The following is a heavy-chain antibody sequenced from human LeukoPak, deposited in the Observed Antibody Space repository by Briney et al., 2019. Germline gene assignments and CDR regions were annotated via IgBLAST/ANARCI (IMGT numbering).Heavy chain of an antibody. J-gene: IGHJ4*02. Sequence: SETLSLTCTVSGGSISSGGYYWSWIRQHRGKGLEWIGYIYYSGSTYYNPSLKSRVTISVDTSKNQFSLKLSSVTAADTAVYYCARDAYSSSSLDYWGQGTLVTVSS. D-gene: IGHD6-13*01. CDR3: ARDAYSSSSLDY. V-gene: IGHV4-31*03. CDR1: GGSISSGGYY. CDR2: IYYSGST.